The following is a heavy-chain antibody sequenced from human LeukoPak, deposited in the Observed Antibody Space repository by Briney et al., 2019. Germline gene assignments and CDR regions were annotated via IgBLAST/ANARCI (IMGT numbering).Heavy chain of an antibody. CDR1: GFTFSSYA. CDR3: ARERALDI. CDR2: INQDGSEK. J-gene: IGHJ3*02. V-gene: IGHV3-7*01. Sequence: PGGSLRLSCAASGFTFSSYAMSWVRQAPGKGLEWVANINQDGSEKYYVDSVKGRFTISRDNAKNSLYLQMNSLRAEDTAVYYCARERALDIWGQGTMVTVSS.